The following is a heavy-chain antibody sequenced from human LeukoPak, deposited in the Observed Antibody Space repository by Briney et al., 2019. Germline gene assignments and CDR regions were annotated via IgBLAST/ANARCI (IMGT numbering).Heavy chain of an antibody. CDR2: IYYSGST. CDR1: GGSISSYY. CDR3: ARQKVAATDDAFDI. D-gene: IGHD6-19*01. J-gene: IGHJ3*02. Sequence: SETLSLTCTVSGGSISSYYWSWIRQPPGKGLEWIGYIYYSGSTNYNPSLKSRVTISVDTSKNQFSLKLSSVTAADTAVYHCARQKVAATDDAFDIWGQGTMVTVSS. V-gene: IGHV4-59*08.